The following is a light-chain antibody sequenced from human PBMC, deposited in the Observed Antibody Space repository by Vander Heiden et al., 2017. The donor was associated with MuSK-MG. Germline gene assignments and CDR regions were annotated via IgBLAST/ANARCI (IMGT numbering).Light chain of an antibody. Sequence: IVMPQSPATLSVSAGERATLSCRASQSVSSNLAWYQQKPGQAPRLLIYGASTRATGIPARFSGSGSGTEFTLTISSLQSEDFAVYYCQQYYNWPRTFGQGTKVEIK. CDR2: GAS. CDR3: QQYYNWPRT. V-gene: IGKV3-15*01. CDR1: QSVSSN. J-gene: IGKJ1*01.